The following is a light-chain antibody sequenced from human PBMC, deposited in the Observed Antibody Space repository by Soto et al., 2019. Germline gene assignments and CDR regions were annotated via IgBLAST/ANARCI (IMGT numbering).Light chain of an antibody. CDR2: DVS. J-gene: IGLJ1*01. Sequence: QSALTQPASVSGSPGQSITISCTGTSSDVGGYNYVAWYQQRPGKAPKLMIYDVSTRPSGVSLRFSGSKSGNTASLTISGLQAEDEADYYCSSYTSISTHVFGTGTKVTVL. CDR1: SSDVGGYNY. CDR3: SSYTSISTHV. V-gene: IGLV2-14*01.